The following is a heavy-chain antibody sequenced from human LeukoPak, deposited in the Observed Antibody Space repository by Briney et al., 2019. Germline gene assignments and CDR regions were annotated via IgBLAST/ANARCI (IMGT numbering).Heavy chain of an antibody. D-gene: IGHD5-18*01. CDR2: ISSDGIHV. J-gene: IGHJ4*02. Sequence: LAGGSLRLSCAASGFTFNTYNMPWIRQAPGKEPEWVASISSDGIHVDYGDPVRGRFTVSRDISGNTLFLQMNSLRPEDTAVYYCAKDRLQIWSYVGICDYWGQGTLVTVSS. CDR3: AKDRLQIWSYVGICDY. CDR1: GFTFNTYN. V-gene: IGHV3-30*04.